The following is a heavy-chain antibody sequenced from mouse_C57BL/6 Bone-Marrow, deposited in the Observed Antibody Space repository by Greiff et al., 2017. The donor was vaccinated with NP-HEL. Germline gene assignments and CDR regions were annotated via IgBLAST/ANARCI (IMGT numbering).Heavy chain of an antibody. Sequence: VQVVESGAELARPGASVKLSCKASGYTFTSYGISWVKQRTGQGLEWIGEIYPRSGNTYYNEKFKGKATLTADKSSSTAYMELRSLTSEDSAVYFCARRYYGSPYWYFDVWGTGTTVTVSS. V-gene: IGHV1-81*01. J-gene: IGHJ1*03. CDR2: IYPRSGNT. D-gene: IGHD1-1*01. CDR3: ARRYYGSPYWYFDV. CDR1: GYTFTSYG.